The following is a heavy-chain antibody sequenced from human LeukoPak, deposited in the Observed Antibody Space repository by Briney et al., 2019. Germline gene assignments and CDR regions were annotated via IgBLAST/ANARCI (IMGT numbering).Heavy chain of an antibody. V-gene: IGHV1-2*02. D-gene: IGHD2-2*01. J-gene: IGHJ4*02. CDR1: GYTFTGYY. CDR2: INPNSGGT. CDR3: ARFCSSTSCYFIGG. Sequence: ASVKVSCKASGYTFTGYYMHWVRQAPGQGVEWMGWINPNSGGTNYAQKFQGRVTMTRDTSISTAYMELSRLRSDDTAVYYCARFCSSTSCYFIGGWGQGTLVTVSS.